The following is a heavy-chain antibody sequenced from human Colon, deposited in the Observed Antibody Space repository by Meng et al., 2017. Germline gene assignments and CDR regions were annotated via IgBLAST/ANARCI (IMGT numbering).Heavy chain of an antibody. J-gene: IGHJ4*02. D-gene: IGHD3-10*01. CDR2: IYHSGNT. CDR3: ARRAPLWFGELASFDS. Sequence: QVQVQEPGPGLVKPSGTLSLPCTVSSGSFSSSNWWTWVRQPPGKGLEWIGEIYHSGNTNYNPSLKSRVTISVDKSKNQFSLKLNSVTAADTAVYFCARRAPLWFGELASFDSWGQGTLVTVSS. CDR1: SGSFSSSNW. V-gene: IGHV4-4*02.